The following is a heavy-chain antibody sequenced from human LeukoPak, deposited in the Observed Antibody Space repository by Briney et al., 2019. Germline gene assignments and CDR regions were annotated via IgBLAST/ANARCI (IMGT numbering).Heavy chain of an antibody. Sequence: SETLSLTCTVSGGSVSSGSYYWSWIRQPPGKGLEWIGEINHSGSTNYNPSLKSRVTISVDTSKNQFSLKLSSVTAADTAVYYCARVLSSGYCSSTSCYSPFDYWGQGTLVTVSS. J-gene: IGHJ4*02. V-gene: IGHV4-39*07. CDR2: INHSGST. D-gene: IGHD2-2*02. CDR1: GGSVSSGSYY. CDR3: ARVLSSGYCSSTSCYSPFDY.